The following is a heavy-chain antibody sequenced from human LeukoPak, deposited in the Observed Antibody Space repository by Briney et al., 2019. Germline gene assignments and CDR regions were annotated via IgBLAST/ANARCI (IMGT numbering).Heavy chain of an antibody. V-gene: IGHV3-21*01. CDR1: GFTFSSYS. J-gene: IGHJ6*02. CDR3: ATLPFSPGRYGMDV. CDR2: ISSSSSYI. Sequence: PGGSLRLSCAASGFTFSSYSMNWVRQAPGKGLEWVSSISSSSSYIYYADSVKGRFTISRDNAKNSLYLHMNSLRAEDTAVYYCATLPFSPGRYGMDVWGQGTTVTVSS.